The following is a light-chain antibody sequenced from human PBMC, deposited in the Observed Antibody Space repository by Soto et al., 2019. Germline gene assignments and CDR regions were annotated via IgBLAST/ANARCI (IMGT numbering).Light chain of an antibody. Sequence: ETVLTQSPDIMYLSPGERATLSCRASRTVGRSYLAWYQQKPGQAPRLLIFGTSTRATAIPDRFSGGGSGTDFTLTISSLDPEDYAVYHCQYYDRSPPVTFGQGTRLEIK. J-gene: IGKJ5*01. CDR1: RTVGRSY. CDR3: QYYDRSPPVT. V-gene: IGKV3-20*01. CDR2: GTS.